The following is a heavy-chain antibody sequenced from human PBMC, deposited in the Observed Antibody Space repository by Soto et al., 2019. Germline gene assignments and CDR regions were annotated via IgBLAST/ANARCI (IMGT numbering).Heavy chain of an antibody. D-gene: IGHD6-6*01. J-gene: IGHJ5*02. V-gene: IGHV3-23*01. CDR2: ISGSGGST. CDR3: TRPRGSSNWLDP. CDR1: GFTFSNNW. Sequence: GGSLRLSCAASGFTFSNNWMHWVRQAPGKGLEWVSAISGSGGSTYYADSVKGRFTISRDNSKNTLYLQMNSLKLEDTAVYYCTRPRGSSNWLDPWGQGTLVTVSS.